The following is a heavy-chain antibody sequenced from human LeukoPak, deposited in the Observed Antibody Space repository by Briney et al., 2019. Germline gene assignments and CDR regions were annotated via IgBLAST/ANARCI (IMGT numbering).Heavy chain of an antibody. CDR3: AKSDFDWLLSLGQFDY. J-gene: IGHJ4*02. D-gene: IGHD3-9*01. Sequence: ASVKVSCKASGYTFTSYGISWVRQAPGQGLEWMGWNSAYNGNTNYAQKLQGRVTMTTDTSTSTAYMELRSLRSDDTAVYYCAKSDFDWLLSLGQFDYWGQGTLVTVSS. CDR1: GYTFTSYG. CDR2: NSAYNGNT. V-gene: IGHV1-18*01.